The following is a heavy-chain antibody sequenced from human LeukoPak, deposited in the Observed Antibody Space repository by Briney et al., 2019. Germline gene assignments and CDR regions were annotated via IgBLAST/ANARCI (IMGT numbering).Heavy chain of an antibody. J-gene: IGHJ3*02. V-gene: IGHV4-59*01. Sequence: PSASLSLTCTLACSSISGYYCSCVRQPPGKGRGCIAFSDFGGRTNSNPSLRSGATTSVDTSRTQFSLKLSSVAAADTAVYYGARGGVEYGYPSNDGVDIWGRGKRAIVS. CDR3: ARGGVEYGYPSNDGVDI. D-gene: IGHD5-18*01. CDR2: SDFGGRT. CDR1: CSSISGYY.